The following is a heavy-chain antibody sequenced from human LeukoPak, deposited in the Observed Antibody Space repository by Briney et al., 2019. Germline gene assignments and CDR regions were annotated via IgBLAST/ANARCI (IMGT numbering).Heavy chain of an antibody. Sequence: GGSLRLSCAASGFTFSTYAMHWVRQAPGKGLEWVAFIRYYGSIKYYADSVKGRFTLSRDKSKNTVFMLMTRLRPNDTAVYYCAKEQSRWFGKLAFDSWGQGTLVTVSS. J-gene: IGHJ4*02. D-gene: IGHD3-10*01. CDR3: AKEQSRWFGKLAFDS. CDR2: IRYYGSIK. CDR1: GFTFSTYA. V-gene: IGHV3-30*02.